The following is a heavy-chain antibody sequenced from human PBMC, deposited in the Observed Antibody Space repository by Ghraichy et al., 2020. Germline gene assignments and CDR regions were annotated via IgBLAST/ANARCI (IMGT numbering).Heavy chain of an antibody. CDR1: GGSFSGYY. CDR3: ARVRFLEWFRVGSRGRKNWFDP. CDR2: INHSGST. V-gene: IGHV4-34*01. J-gene: IGHJ5*02. D-gene: IGHD3-3*01. Sequence: SETLSLTCAVYGGSFSGYYWSWIRQPPGKGLEWIGEINHSGSTNYNPSLKSRVTISVDTSKNQFSLKLSSVTAADTAVYYCARVRFLEWFRVGSRGRKNWFDPWGQGTLVTVSS.